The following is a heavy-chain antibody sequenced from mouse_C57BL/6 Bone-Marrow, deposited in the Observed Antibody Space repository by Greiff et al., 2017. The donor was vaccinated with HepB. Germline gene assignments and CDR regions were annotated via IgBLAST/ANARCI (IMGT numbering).Heavy chain of an antibody. V-gene: IGHV1-53*01. J-gene: IGHJ4*01. Sequence: QVQLQHPGTELVKPGASVKLSCKASGYTFTSYWMHWVKQRPGQGLEWIGNINPSNGGTNYNEKFKSKATLTVDKSSSTAYMQLSSLTSEDSAVYYCASGIYYGIKGYAMDYWGQGTSVTVSS. D-gene: IGHD2-1*01. CDR1: GYTFTSYW. CDR3: ASGIYYGIKGYAMDY. CDR2: INPSNGGT.